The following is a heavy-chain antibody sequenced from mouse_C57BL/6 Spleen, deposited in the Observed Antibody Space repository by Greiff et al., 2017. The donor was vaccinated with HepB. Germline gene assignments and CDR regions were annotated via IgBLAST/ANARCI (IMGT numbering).Heavy chain of an antibody. CDR3: ARMSVQGLHDY. J-gene: IGHJ2*01. Sequence: VQLQQPGAELVKPGASVKLSCKASGYTFTSYWMHWVKQRPGRGLEWIGRIDLNSGGTKYNEKFKSKATLTVDKPSSTAYMQLSSLTSEDSAVYYCARMSVQGLHDYWGQGTTLTVSS. CDR2: IDLNSGGT. V-gene: IGHV1-72*01. D-gene: IGHD3-1*01. CDR1: GYTFTSYW.